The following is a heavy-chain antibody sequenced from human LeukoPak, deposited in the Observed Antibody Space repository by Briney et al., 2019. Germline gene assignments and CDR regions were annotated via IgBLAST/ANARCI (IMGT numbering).Heavy chain of an antibody. CDR3: AREGDTAMVSFDY. CDR1: GYTFTGYY. Sequence: ASVKVSCKASGYTFTGYYMHWVGQAPGQGLEWMGRINPNSGGTNYAQKFQGRVTMTRDTSISTAYMELSRLRSDDTAVYYCAREGDTAMVSFDYWGQGTLVTVSS. V-gene: IGHV1-2*06. D-gene: IGHD5-18*01. J-gene: IGHJ4*02. CDR2: INPNSGGT.